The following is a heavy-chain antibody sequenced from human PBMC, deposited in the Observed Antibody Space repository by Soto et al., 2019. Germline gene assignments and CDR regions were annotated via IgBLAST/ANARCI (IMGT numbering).Heavy chain of an antibody. Sequence: PGGSLRLSCAASGFTFSSYAMSWVRQAPGKGLEWVSAISGSGGSTYYADSVKGRFTISRDNSKNTLYLQMNSLGAEDTAVYDCAKAQKTYGDYVGGYYYYGMDVWGQGTTVTVSS. V-gene: IGHV3-23*01. CDR2: ISGSGGST. CDR3: AKAQKTYGDYVGGYYYYGMDV. CDR1: GFTFSSYA. J-gene: IGHJ6*02. D-gene: IGHD4-17*01.